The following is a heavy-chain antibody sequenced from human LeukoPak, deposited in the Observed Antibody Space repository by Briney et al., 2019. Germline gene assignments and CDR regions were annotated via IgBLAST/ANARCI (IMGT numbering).Heavy chain of an antibody. Sequence: GGSLRLSCAASGFTFSGYAMSWVRQAPGKGLEWVSAISGSGGSTYYADSVKGRFTISRDNSKNTLYLQMNSLRAEDTAVYYCARLDYYKDAFDIWGQGTMVTVSS. J-gene: IGHJ3*02. CDR1: GFTFSGYA. D-gene: IGHD1-26*01. V-gene: IGHV3-23*01. CDR3: ARLDYYKDAFDI. CDR2: ISGSGGST.